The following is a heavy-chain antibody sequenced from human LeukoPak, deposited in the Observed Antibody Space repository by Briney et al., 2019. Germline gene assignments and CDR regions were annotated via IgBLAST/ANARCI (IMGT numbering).Heavy chain of an antibody. CDR1: GGSISSSNW. CDR3: ARFADPYSSSWYNAFDI. V-gene: IGHV4-4*02. D-gene: IGHD6-13*01. Sequence: PSETLSLTCAVSGGSISSSNWWSWVRQPPGKGLEWIGEIYHSGSTNYNPSLKSRVTISVDKSKNQFSLKLSSVTAADTAVYYCARFADPYSSSWYNAFDIWGQGTMVTVSS. CDR2: IYHSGST. J-gene: IGHJ3*02.